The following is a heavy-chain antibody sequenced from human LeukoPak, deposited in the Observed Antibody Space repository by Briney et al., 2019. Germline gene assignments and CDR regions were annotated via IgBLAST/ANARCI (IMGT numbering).Heavy chain of an antibody. CDR3: ARDRSGTIPIDY. CDR2: INSDGSST. V-gene: IGHV3-74*01. J-gene: IGHJ4*02. CDR1: GFTFSSYW. D-gene: IGHD1-14*01. Sequence: PGGSLRLSCAAPGFTFSSYWMHWVRQAPGKGLVWVSRINSDGSSTSYADSVKGRFTISRDNAKNTLYLQMNSLRAEDTAVYYCARDRSGTIPIDYWGQGTLVTVSS.